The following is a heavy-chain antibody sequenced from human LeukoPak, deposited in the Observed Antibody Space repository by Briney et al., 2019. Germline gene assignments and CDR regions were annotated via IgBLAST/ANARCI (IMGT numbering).Heavy chain of an antibody. J-gene: IGHJ4*02. CDR1: GFTFSSYA. V-gene: IGHV3-23*01. CDR2: ISGSGGST. D-gene: IGHD3-16*01. CDR3: AGAGGYDYIWGSYSNDY. Sequence: PGGSLRLSCAASGFTFSSYAMSWVRQAPGKGLEWVSAISGSGGSTYYADSVKGRFTISRDNSKNTLYLQMNSLRAEDTAVYYCAGAGGYDYIWGSYSNDYWGQGTLVTVSS.